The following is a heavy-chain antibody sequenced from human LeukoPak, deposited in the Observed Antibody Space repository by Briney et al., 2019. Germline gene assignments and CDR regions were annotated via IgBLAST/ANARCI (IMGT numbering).Heavy chain of an antibody. V-gene: IGHV1-2*02. Sequence: SVKVSCKASGYTFTNYGISWVRQAPGQGLEWMGWINPNSGGTNYAQKFQGRVTMTRDTSISTAYMELSRLRSDDTAVYYCASLSSSSWWDYWGQGTLVTVSS. CDR2: INPNSGGT. D-gene: IGHD6-13*01. CDR1: GYTFTNYG. CDR3: ASLSSSSWWDY. J-gene: IGHJ4*02.